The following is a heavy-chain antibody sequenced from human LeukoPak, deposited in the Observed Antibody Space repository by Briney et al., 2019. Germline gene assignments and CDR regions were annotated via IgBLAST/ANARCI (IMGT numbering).Heavy chain of an antibody. CDR2: INSDGSST. CDR3: AKDSGWIQFID. J-gene: IGHJ4*02. CDR1: GFTFSSYW. D-gene: IGHD5-18*01. V-gene: IGHV3-74*01. Sequence: GGSLRLSCAASGFTFSSYWMHWVRQAPGKGLVWVSRINSDGSSTSYADSVKGRFTISRDNSKNTMYLQMNSLRAEDTGVYYCAKDSGWIQFIDWGQGTLVTVSS.